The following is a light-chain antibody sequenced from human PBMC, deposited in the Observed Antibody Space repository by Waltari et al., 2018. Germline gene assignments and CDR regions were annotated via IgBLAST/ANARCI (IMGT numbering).Light chain of an antibody. CDR3: SSYTTSSTVYV. CDR2: VVT. CDR1: SSDVGTYDY. Sequence: QSALTQPASVSGSPGQSITISCTGTSSDVGTYDYVSWYQQHPGKAPKLMIYVVTKRPSVIANRFSGSKSGNTASLTISGLQAEDEADYYCSSYTTSSTVYVFGTGTKVTVL. V-gene: IGLV2-14*03. J-gene: IGLJ1*01.